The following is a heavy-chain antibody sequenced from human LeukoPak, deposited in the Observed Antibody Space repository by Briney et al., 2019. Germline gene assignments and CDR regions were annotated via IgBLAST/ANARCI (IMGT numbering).Heavy chain of an antibody. D-gene: IGHD6-13*01. Sequence: ASVKASCKASGYTFTCYYVHWVRQAPGQGLGWMGWINPKSGGTNYAQKFEGRVNMTRDTSISTTSMELSRLRSDDTAVYYCARVVAAAGTSWFDPWGQGTLVTVSS. V-gene: IGHV1-2*02. CDR2: INPKSGGT. CDR1: GYTFTCYY. J-gene: IGHJ5*02. CDR3: ARVVAAAGTSWFDP.